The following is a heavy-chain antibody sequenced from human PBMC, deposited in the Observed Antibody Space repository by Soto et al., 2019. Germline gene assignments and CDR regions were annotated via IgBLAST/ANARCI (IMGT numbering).Heavy chain of an antibody. Sequence: QVQLQQWGAGLLKPSETLSLTCAVFGGSFSGYYWNWIRQPPGKGLEWIGTINYSVSTNYNPYLKNRVTISVDTSKKQFSLKLSSVTAADTAVYYCARAISSSPSPGLNWFDPLGQGTLVTVSS. V-gene: IGHV4-34*01. CDR1: GGSFSGYY. CDR2: INYSVST. CDR3: ARAISSSPSPGLNWFDP. D-gene: IGHD6-6*01. J-gene: IGHJ5*02.